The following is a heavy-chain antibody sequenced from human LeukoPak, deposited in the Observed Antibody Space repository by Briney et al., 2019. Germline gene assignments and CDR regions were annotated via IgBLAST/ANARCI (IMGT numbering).Heavy chain of an antibody. D-gene: IGHD5-24*01. J-gene: IGHJ4*02. Sequence: GGSLRLSCAASGFTFSDYYMSWIRQAPGKGLEWISYISSTGSNIYYADSVKGRFTISRDNAKNSLYLQMNSLRVEDTAVYYCAESGYNRFDYWGQGTLVTVSS. CDR2: ISSTGSNI. CDR1: GFTFSDYY. CDR3: AESGYNRFDY. V-gene: IGHV3-11*01.